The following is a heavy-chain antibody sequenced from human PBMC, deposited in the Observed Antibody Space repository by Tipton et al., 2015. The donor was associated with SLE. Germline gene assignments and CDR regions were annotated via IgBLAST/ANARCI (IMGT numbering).Heavy chain of an antibody. D-gene: IGHD2-15*01. CDR3: ARHVPPRVVVQSYSSAMDV. Sequence: TLSLTCTVSGGSISGYYWSWIRQSPEKGLEWIGYIYHSGSPSYNPSLKSRATISVAKSKNQFSLNLSSLSAVDTAVYYCARHVPPRVVVQSYSSAMDVWGQGTPIAVYS. V-gene: IGHV4-59*01. CDR2: IYHSGSP. J-gene: IGHJ6*02. CDR1: GGSISGYY.